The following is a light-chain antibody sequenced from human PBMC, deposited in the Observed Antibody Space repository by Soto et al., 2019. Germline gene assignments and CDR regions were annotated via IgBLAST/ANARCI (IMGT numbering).Light chain of an antibody. Sequence: QSVLTQPPSVSGSPGQSVTISCTGTSSDVGSFNRVSWYQQPPGTAPKLMIYEVTNRPSGVPDRFSGSKSGNTASLTISGLQAEDEADYYCSSFTSSSTYVFGTGPKV. CDR3: SSFTSSSTYV. V-gene: IGLV2-18*02. CDR2: EVT. CDR1: SSDVGSFNR. J-gene: IGLJ1*01.